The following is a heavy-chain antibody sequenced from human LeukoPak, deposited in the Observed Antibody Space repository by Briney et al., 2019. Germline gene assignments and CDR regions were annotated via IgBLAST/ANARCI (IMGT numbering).Heavy chain of an antibody. V-gene: IGHV3-48*03. CDR2: ISSSGSTI. Sequence: SGGSLRLSCAASGFTFSSYEMNWVRQAPGKGLAWVSYISSSGSTIYYADSVKGRFTISRDNTKNSLYLQMNSLRAEDTAVYYCARDPNSYYDSSGYRPISGYWGQGTLVTVSS. CDR3: ARDPNSYYDSSGYRPISGY. D-gene: IGHD3-22*01. J-gene: IGHJ4*02. CDR1: GFTFSSYE.